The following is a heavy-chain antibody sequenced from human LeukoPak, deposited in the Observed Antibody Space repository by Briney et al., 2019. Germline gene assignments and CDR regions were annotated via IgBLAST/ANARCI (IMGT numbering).Heavy chain of an antibody. CDR1: GYTFTSYG. Sequence: GASVKVSCKASGYTFTSYGISWVRQAPGQGLEWMGWISAYNGNTNYAQKLQGRVTMTTDTSTSTAYMELRSLRSDDTAVYYCARGKTPKEKKDSTHAFDIWGQGTMVTVSS. CDR3: ARGKTPKEKKDSTHAFDI. D-gene: IGHD2-2*01. CDR2: ISAYNGNT. V-gene: IGHV1-18*01. J-gene: IGHJ3*02.